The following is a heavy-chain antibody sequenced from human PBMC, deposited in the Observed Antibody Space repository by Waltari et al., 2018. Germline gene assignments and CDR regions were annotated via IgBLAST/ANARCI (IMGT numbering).Heavy chain of an antibody. CDR3: ARDSMVRGVIIPYYYYYGMDV. Sequence: QVQLVESGGGVVQPGRSLRLSCAASGFTFSSFAMLGVRPAPGEGLAWVAVISYDGSNKYYADSVKGRFTISRDNSKNTLYLQMNSLRAEDTAVYYCARDSMVRGVIIPYYYYYGMDVWGQGTTVTVSS. D-gene: IGHD3-10*01. V-gene: IGHV3-30-3*01. CDR1: GFTFSSFA. J-gene: IGHJ6*02. CDR2: ISYDGSNK.